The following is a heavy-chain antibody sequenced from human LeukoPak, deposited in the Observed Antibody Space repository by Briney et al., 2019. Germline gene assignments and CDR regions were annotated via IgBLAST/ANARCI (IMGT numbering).Heavy chain of an antibody. V-gene: IGHV3-74*01. CDR3: SRASSSVPNLLDY. CDR1: GFTFSSNW. CDR2: ISTDGSST. J-gene: IGHJ4*02. D-gene: IGHD6-19*01. Sequence: GGSLRLSCAASGFTFSSNWMHWVRQGPGKGLVWVSRISTDGSSTTYADSVKGRFTISRDNAKNTLYLQMNSLRAEDTAMYYCSRASSSVPNLLDYWGQGTLVTVSS.